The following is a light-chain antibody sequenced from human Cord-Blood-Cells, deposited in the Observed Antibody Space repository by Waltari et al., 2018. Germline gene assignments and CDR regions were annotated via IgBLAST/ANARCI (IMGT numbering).Light chain of an antibody. CDR1: SSDVGGYNY. V-gene: IGLV2-11*01. CDR3: CSYAGSYTPEGV. Sequence: QSALTQPRSVSGSPGQSVTISCTGTSSDVGGYNYVPWYQQPPGKAPKLMIYDVSKRPSGVPDRFSGSKSGNTASLTISGLQAEDEADYYCCSYAGSYTPEGVFGGGTKLTVL. J-gene: IGLJ3*02. CDR2: DVS.